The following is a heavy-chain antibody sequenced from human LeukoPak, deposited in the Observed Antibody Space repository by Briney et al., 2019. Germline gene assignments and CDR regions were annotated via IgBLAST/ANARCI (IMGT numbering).Heavy chain of an antibody. J-gene: IGHJ4*02. V-gene: IGHV4-39*01. CDR3: ARRKVAATMVREGGDYYFDY. Sequence: KPSETLSLTCTVSGGSISSSSYYWGWIRQPPGKGLEWIGSIYYSGSTYYNPSLKSRVTISVDTSKNQFSLKLSSVTAADTAVYYCARRKVAATMVREGGDYYFDYWGQGTLVTVSS. CDR2: IYYSGST. CDR1: GGSISSSSYY. D-gene: IGHD3-10*01.